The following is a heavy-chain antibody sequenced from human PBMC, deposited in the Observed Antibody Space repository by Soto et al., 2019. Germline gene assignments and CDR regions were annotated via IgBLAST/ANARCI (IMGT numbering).Heavy chain of an antibody. D-gene: IGHD1-1*01. V-gene: IGHV1-18*01. CDR3: ARGRYGDY. CDR1: GYTFTSYG. CDR2: ISAHNGNT. Sequence: QVHLVQSGAEVKKPGASVKVSCKASGYTFTSYGITWVLQAPGQGLAWMGWISAHNGNTDYAQKLQGRVIVTRDTSTSTAYMELRSLISDDTAVYYCARGRYGDYWGQGALVTGSS. J-gene: IGHJ4*02.